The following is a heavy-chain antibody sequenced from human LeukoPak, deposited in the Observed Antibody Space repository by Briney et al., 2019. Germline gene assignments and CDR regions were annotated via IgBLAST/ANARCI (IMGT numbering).Heavy chain of an antibody. Sequence: GGSLRLSCAASGFTFSSYWMHWVRQAPGKGLVWVSRINSDGSSTSYADSVKGRFTISRDNAKNTLYPQMNSLRAEDTAVYYCARPPRYCSGGSCYSDYYFDYWGQGTLVTVSS. CDR1: GFTFSSYW. J-gene: IGHJ4*02. CDR2: INSDGSST. D-gene: IGHD2-15*01. V-gene: IGHV3-74*01. CDR3: ARPPRYCSGGSCYSDYYFDY.